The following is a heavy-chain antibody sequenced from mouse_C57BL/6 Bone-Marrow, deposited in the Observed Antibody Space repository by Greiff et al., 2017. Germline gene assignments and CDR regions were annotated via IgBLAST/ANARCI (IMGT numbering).Heavy chain of an antibody. V-gene: IGHV1-69*01. J-gene: IGHJ2*01. CDR1: GYTFTSYW. D-gene: IGHD2-3*01. CDR2: IDPSDSYT. CDR3: ARSSDGYYRY. Sequence: QVQLQQPGAELVMPGASVKLSCKASGYTFTSYWMHWVKQRPGQGLERIGEIDPSDSYTNYNQKFKGKSTLTVDKSSSTAYMQLSSLTSEDSAVYYCARSSDGYYRYWGQGTTLTVSS.